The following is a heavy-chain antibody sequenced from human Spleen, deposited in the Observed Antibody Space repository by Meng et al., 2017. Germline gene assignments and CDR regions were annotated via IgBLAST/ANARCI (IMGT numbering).Heavy chain of an antibody. CDR3: ARVGNPTGLWAFDI. D-gene: IGHD2-21*01. CDR2: IRNKGNGYTT. J-gene: IGHJ3*02. V-gene: IGHV3-72*01. CDR1: GFTFSDHY. Sequence: GESLKISCAASGFTFSDHYMDWVRQAPGKGLEWVGRIRNKGNGYTTEYAASVKGRFTISRDDSKNSLYLQMNSLKTEDTAVYYCARVGNPTGLWAFDIWGQGTVVTVSS.